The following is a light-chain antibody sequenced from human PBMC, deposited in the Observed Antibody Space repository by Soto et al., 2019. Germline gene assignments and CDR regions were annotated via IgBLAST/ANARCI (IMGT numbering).Light chain of an antibody. CDR3: QKYNSAPRT. CDR1: QSVNNY. Sequence: QMTQAPSTLSASVGDRVTITCRASQSVNNYLAWYQQKAGKPPRLLIYGTSTRHTGIPARFSGSGSGTDFTLTISSLQFEDVAIYYCQKYNSAPRTFGGGTKVDI. V-gene: IGKV1-27*01. CDR2: GTS. J-gene: IGKJ4*01.